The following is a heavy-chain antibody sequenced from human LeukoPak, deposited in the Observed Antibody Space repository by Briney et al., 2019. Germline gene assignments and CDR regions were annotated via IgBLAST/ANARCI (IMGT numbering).Heavy chain of an antibody. CDR2: IKSKSDGGTT. Sequence: GSLRLSCAASGFTFSNAWMSWVRQAPGKGLEWVGRIKSKSDGGTTDYAAPVKGRFTISRDDSKNTLYLQMNSLKTEDTAVYYCTTAIFGVVISHYWGQGTLVTVSS. CDR3: TTAIFGVVISHY. J-gene: IGHJ4*02. D-gene: IGHD3-3*01. V-gene: IGHV3-15*01. CDR1: GFTFSNAW.